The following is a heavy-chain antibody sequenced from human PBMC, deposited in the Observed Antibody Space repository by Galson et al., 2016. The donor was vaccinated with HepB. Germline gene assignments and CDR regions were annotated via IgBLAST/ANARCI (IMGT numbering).Heavy chain of an antibody. CDR3: ARVTGVALTGAGYWVDS. Sequence: LSLTCTVSGGSVSSVSYHWSWIRQPPGKGLEWIGYIYYSGSTRHNPSLNSRVTISSHTAKNQFSLKLTSVTAAATAVYYCARVTGVALTGAGYWVDSWGQGTLVTVSS. J-gene: IGHJ5*01. D-gene: IGHD2-8*02. CDR2: IYYSGST. CDR1: GGSVSSVSYH. V-gene: IGHV4-61*01.